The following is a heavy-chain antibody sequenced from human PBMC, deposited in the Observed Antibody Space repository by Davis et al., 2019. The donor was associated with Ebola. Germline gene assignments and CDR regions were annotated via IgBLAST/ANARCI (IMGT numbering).Heavy chain of an antibody. CDR3: ARAVFHEVLDY. J-gene: IGHJ4*02. CDR2: TSHSEREK. Sequence: GESLKISCVASGFTFSNHAMHWVRQAPGKGLEWVAVTSHSEREKFYADSVKGRFTISRDNSENPLYLQMNSLTADDTAVYYCARAVFHEVLDYWGQGTPVTVSS. V-gene: IGHV3-30*04. CDR1: GFTFSNHA. D-gene: IGHD3-3*01.